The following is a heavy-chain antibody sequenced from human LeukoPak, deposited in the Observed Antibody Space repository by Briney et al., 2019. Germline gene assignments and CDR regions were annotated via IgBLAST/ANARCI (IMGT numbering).Heavy chain of an antibody. D-gene: IGHD6-19*01. CDR2: IKSDGSGT. V-gene: IGHV3-74*01. CDR3: ARDSIPVAVYFDH. Sequence: GGSLRLSCAASGFTFSTYYMNWVRQAPGKGLVWVSRIKSDGSGTSYADSVKGRFTISRDNAKNTLYLQMNSLRAEDTALYYCARDSIPVAVYFDHWGQGALVTVSS. CDR1: GFTFSTYY. J-gene: IGHJ4*02.